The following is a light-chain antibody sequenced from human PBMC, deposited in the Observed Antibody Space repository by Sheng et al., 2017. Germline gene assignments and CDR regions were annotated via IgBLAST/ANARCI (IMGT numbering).Light chain of an antibody. CDR3: CSYVGGYSVV. Sequence: QSALTQPPSASESPGQSVTISCTGTSSDVGGYKYVSWYQHYPGKAPKLIIYDVTQRPSGVPDRFSGSKSGNTASLTISGLQTADEADYYCCSYVGGYSVVFGGVTKLTVL. J-gene: IGLJ2*01. V-gene: IGLV2-11*01. CDR1: SSDVGGYKY. CDR2: DVT.